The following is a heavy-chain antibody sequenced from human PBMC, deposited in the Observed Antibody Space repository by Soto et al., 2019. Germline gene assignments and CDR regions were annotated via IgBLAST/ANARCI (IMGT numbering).Heavy chain of an antibody. D-gene: IGHD6-6*01. CDR3: ARDLGIAALYPNIYYYYGMDV. J-gene: IGHJ6*02. CDR1: GFTFSDYY. CDR2: ISSSSSYT. V-gene: IGHV3-11*06. Sequence: PGGSLRLSCAASGFTFSDYYMSWIRQAPGKGLEWVSYISSSSSYTNYADSVKGRFTISRDNAKNSLYLQMNSLRAEDTAVYYCARDLGIAALYPNIYYYYGMDVWGQGTTVTVSS.